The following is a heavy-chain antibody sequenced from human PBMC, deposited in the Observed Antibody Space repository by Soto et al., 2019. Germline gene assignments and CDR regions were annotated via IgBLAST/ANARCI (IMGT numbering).Heavy chain of an antibody. V-gene: IGHV1-46*01. J-gene: IGHJ4*02. CDR2: INPDGDVT. CDR1: GHTFTGNY. D-gene: IGHD1-26*01. CDR3: ASKFSRGSLPYFDT. Sequence: QVELLQSGAEVRKPGASVKVSCKASGHTFTGNYMHWVRQAPGQGLEWMGIINPDGDVTTYAHKFRGRVTLTREMSPSTSYMELRSLTSEDTAVYYCASKFSRGSLPYFDTWGQGTLVTVSS.